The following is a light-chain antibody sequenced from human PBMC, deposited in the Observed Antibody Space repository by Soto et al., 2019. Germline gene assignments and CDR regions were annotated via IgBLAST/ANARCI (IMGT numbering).Light chain of an antibody. CDR2: KAS. CDR3: QQYNSYLT. J-gene: IGKJ1*01. V-gene: IGKV1-5*03. CDR1: QSISSW. Sequence: DIQMTQSPSTLSASVGDRVTITCRASQSISSWLAWYQQKPGKAPKLQIYKASSLESGVPSRFSGSGSGTEFTLTISSLQPDDFATYYCQQYNSYLTFGQGTKVEIK.